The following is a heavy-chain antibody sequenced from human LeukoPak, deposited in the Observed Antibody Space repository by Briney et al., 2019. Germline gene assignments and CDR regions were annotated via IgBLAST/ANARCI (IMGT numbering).Heavy chain of an antibody. J-gene: IGHJ4*02. D-gene: IGHD3-22*01. CDR2: IKPNSGGT. Sequence: ASVKVSCNASGYTFTGYYMHWVRQAPGQGLEWMGWIKPNSGGTNYAQKFQGRVTMTRDTSISTAYMELSRLRSDDTAVYYCARADYYYDSSGYYWGQGTLVTVSS. V-gene: IGHV1-2*02. CDR1: GYTFTGYY. CDR3: ARADYYYDSSGYY.